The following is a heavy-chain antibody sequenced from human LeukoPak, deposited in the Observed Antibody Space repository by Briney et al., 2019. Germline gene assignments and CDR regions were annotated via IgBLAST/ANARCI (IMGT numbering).Heavy chain of an antibody. J-gene: IGHJ4*02. CDR1: GGSISSYY. CDR3: ASYSAAAGTLDY. D-gene: IGHD6-13*01. Sequence: SETLSLTCTVSGGSISSYYWNWIRQPPGKGLEWIGYIYYSGSTSYSPSLKSRVTISVDTSKNQFSLKLSSVTAADTAVYYCASYSAAAGTLDYWGQGTLVTVSS. CDR2: IYYSGST. V-gene: IGHV4-59*08.